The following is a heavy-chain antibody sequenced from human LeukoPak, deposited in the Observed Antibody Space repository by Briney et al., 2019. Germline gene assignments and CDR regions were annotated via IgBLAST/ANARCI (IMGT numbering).Heavy chain of an antibody. CDR1: GYAFTGYY. Sequence: ASVTVSCKASGYAFTGYYMHWVRQAPGQGLEWMGWTNPNSGGTNYAQKFQGRVTMTRDTSISTAYMELSRLRSDDTAVYYCARDPRYCSSTSCYGLRLEIDYWGQGTLVTVSS. V-gene: IGHV1-2*02. CDR2: TNPNSGGT. D-gene: IGHD2-2*01. J-gene: IGHJ4*02. CDR3: ARDPRYCSSTSCYGLRLEIDY.